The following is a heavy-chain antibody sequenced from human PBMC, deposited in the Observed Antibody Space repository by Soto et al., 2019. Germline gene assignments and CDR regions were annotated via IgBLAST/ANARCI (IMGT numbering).Heavy chain of an antibody. CDR1: GFSFSSYG. Sequence: GGSLRLSCAASGFSFSSYGIHWVRQAPGKGLEWVAVIWYDGSNKYYADSVKGRFTISRDNSKNTLYLQMNSLRAEDTAVYYCARDGAFGGVIVQYYFDYWGQGTLVTVS. D-gene: IGHD3-16*02. J-gene: IGHJ4*02. CDR2: IWYDGSNK. CDR3: ARDGAFGGVIVQYYFDY. V-gene: IGHV3-33*01.